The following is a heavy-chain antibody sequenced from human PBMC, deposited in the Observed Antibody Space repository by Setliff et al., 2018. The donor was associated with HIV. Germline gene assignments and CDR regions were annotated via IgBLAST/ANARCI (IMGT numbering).Heavy chain of an antibody. CDR2: IYYSGST. CDR3: ARHNPASVPASSTDY. CDR1: GGSISSSSYY. D-gene: IGHD2-2*01. J-gene: IGHJ4*02. Sequence: ETLSLTCTVSGGSISSSSYYWGWVRQPPGKGLEWIGTIYYSGSTYYNPSLRSRVTISVDTSRNQFSLRLSSVTAADTAFYYCARHNPASVPASSTDYGGQGTLVTVSS. V-gene: IGHV4-39*01.